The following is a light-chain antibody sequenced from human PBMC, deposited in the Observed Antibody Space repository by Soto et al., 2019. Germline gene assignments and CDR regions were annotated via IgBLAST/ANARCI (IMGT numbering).Light chain of an antibody. CDR2: TVS. J-gene: IGKJ1*01. CDR3: QKYNSAPWT. Sequence: DIPMTQSPSSLSASVGDRVTITCRASQGINNYLAWYQQKPGQVPKLLISTVSTLQSGVPSRFSGSGSGTDFTLTISSLQPEDVATYYCQKYNSAPWTFGQGTKVEIK. CDR1: QGINNY. V-gene: IGKV1-27*01.